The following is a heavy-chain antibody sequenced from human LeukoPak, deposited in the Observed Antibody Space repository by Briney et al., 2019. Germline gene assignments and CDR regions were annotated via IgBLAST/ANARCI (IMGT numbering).Heavy chain of an antibody. CDR1: GGSISSYY. V-gene: IGHV4-4*07. Sequence: SETLPLTCTVSGGSISSYYWSWIRQPAGKGLEWIGRIYTSGSTNYNPSLKSRVTMSVDTSKNQFSLKLSSVTAADTAVYYCARVAVAYCGGDCYSHWFDPWGQGTLVTVSS. CDR2: IYTSGST. J-gene: IGHJ5*02. D-gene: IGHD2-21*02. CDR3: ARVAVAYCGGDCYSHWFDP.